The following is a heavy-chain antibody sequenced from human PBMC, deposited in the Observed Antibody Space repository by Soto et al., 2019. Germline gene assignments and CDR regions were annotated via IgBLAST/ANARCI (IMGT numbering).Heavy chain of an antibody. D-gene: IGHD5-18*01. V-gene: IGHV4-4*02. CDR1: GGSISSSNW. Sequence: TLSLTCAVSGGSISSSNWWSWVRQPPGKGLEWIGEIYHSGSTNYNPSLKSRVTISVDKSKNQFSLKLSPVTAADTAVYYCARAGYSYGYEFGYWGQGTLVTVSS. CDR2: IYHSGST. J-gene: IGHJ4*02. CDR3: ARAGYSYGYEFGY.